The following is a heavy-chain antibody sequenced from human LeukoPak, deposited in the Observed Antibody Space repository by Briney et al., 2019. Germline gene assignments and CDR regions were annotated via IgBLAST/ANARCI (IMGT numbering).Heavy chain of an antibody. CDR3: AKDLSPSYDSSGTFDP. CDR1: GFTFSDYY. V-gene: IGHV3-11*01. Sequence: PGGSLRLSCAASGFTFSDYYMSWIRQAPGKGLEWVSYISSSGSTIYYADSVKGRFTISRDNAKNSLYLQMSSLRAEDTALYYCAKDLSPSYDSSGTFDPWGQGTLVTVSS. D-gene: IGHD3-22*01. J-gene: IGHJ5*02. CDR2: ISSSGSTI.